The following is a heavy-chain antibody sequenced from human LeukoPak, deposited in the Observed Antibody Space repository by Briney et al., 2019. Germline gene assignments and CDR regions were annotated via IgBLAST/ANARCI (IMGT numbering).Heavy chain of an antibody. CDR2: AVVGSGDT. CDR1: GFIFTGSA. CDR3: ASGDFGGNFDY. V-gene: IGHV1-58*01. Sequence: SVKVSCKTSGFIFTGSAVQWVRQARGQPLECIGWAVVGSGDTNYAQKFQDRVIITRDMSANTAYMELISLRSDDTAVYYCASGDFGGNFDYWGQGTLVTVSS. D-gene: IGHD4-23*01. J-gene: IGHJ4*02.